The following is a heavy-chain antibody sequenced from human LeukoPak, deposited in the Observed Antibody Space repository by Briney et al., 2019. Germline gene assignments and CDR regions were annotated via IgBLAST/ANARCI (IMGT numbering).Heavy chain of an antibody. CDR3: ASGYCSGGSCYEFDY. V-gene: IGHV1-69*01. CDR1: GGTFSSYA. CDR2: IIPIFGTA. D-gene: IGHD2-15*01. Sequence: SVKVSCKASGGTFSSYAISWVRQAPGQGLEWMGGIIPIFGTANYAQKFQGRVTITADESTSTAYMELSSLRSEDTAVYYCASGYCSGGSCYEFDYWGQGTLVTVSS. J-gene: IGHJ4*02.